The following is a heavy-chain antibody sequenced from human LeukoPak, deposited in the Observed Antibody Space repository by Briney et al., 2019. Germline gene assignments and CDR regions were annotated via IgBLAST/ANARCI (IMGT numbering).Heavy chain of an antibody. V-gene: IGHV4-31*03. CDR3: AYNRDFALDN. D-gene: IGHD1-14*01. CDR2: IYYSGST. J-gene: IGHJ4*02. Sequence: SETLSLTCTVSGGSISSGGYYWSWIRQHPGKGLEWIGYIYYSGSTYYNPSLKSRVTISVDTSKNQFSLKLSSVTAADTAVYFCAYNRDFALDNWGQGTLVTVSS. CDR1: GGSISSGGYY.